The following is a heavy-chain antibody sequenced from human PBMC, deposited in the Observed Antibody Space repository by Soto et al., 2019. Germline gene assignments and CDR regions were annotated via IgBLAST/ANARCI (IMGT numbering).Heavy chain of an antibody. CDR1: GGSMDNYY. J-gene: IGHJ4*02. Sequence: QVQLQESGPGLVKPSETLSLTCTVSGGSMDNYYWNWIRQPPGKGLEWIGHIYYIGSTNYNPSLKSRVTISLDTSKNQFSLKLRSVTAADTAVYYCARAYSAYDSVRGWGQGTLVTVSS. V-gene: IGHV4-59*08. CDR2: IYYIGST. CDR3: ARAYSAYDSVRG. D-gene: IGHD5-12*01.